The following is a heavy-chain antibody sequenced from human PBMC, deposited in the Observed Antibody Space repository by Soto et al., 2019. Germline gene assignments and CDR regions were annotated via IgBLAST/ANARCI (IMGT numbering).Heavy chain of an antibody. D-gene: IGHD5-18*01. V-gene: IGHV4-30-2*01. CDR3: ARGSGYPNNWFDP. CDR2: IYHSGST. Sequence: QLQLQESGSGLVKPSQTLSLTCAVSGGSISSGGYSWSWIRQPPGKGLEWIGYIYHSGSTYYNPSLKSRVTISVARSKNQFSLKLSSVTAAGTAVYYCARGSGYPNNWFDPWGQGTLVTVSS. J-gene: IGHJ5*02. CDR1: GGSISSGGYS.